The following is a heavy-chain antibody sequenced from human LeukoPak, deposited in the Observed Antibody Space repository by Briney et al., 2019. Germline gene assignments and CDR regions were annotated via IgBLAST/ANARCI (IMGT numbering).Heavy chain of an antibody. D-gene: IGHD3-10*01. J-gene: IGHJ6*03. CDR1: GGSISSGSYY. CDR3: ATYGSGSPYYYYYMDV. CDR2: IYTSGST. Sequence: SQTLSLTCTVSGGSISSGSYYWSWIRQPAGKGLEWIGRIYTSGSTNYNPSLKSRVTISVDTSKNQFSLKLSSVTAADTAVYYCATYGSGSPYYYYYMDVWGKGTTVTVSS. V-gene: IGHV4-61*02.